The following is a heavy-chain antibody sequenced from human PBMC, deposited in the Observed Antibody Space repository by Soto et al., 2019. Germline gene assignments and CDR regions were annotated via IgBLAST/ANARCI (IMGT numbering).Heavy chain of an antibody. J-gene: IGHJ4*02. CDR2: ISGSGGST. CDR3: VKQQMRAIRAFDY. CDR1: GFTFSNYA. V-gene: IGHV3-23*01. D-gene: IGHD6-13*01. Sequence: EVQLLESGGGLVQPGGSLRLSCAVSGFTFSNYAMSWVRQVPGKGLEWVSTISGSGGSTYYADSVKGRFTISRDNSKNTLYLQMNALRAEDTAVYYCVKQQMRAIRAFDYWGQGTLVTVSS.